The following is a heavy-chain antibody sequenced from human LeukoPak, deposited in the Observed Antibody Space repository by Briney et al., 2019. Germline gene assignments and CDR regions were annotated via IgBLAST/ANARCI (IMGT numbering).Heavy chain of an antibody. V-gene: IGHV4-31*03. J-gene: IGHJ4*02. CDR2: IYYSGST. D-gene: IGHD3-16*01. CDR3: ARGGGVDY. Sequence: SETLSLTCTVSGGSISSGGKYWSRIRQHPGKGLELIGYIYYSGSTYYNPSLKSRVTISVDTSKNQFSLKLSSVTAADTAVYYCARGGGVDYWGQGTLVTVSS. CDR1: GGSISSGGKY.